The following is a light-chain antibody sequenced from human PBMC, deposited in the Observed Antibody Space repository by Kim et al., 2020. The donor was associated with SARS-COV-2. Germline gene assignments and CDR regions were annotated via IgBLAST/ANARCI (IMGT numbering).Light chain of an antibody. CDR2: KVS. CDR3: IVGIHLPLT. V-gene: IGKV2-29*02. J-gene: IGKJ4*01. CDR1: QSLLHSDGETY. Sequence: IVMTQTPLSLSVTPGQPASISFKSSQSLLHSDGETYLYWYLQKPGQSPQLLIYKVSSRFSGVPDRFSGSGSGTDYTLKISRVEGEDVGVYYCIVGIHLPLTLGGGKELEI.